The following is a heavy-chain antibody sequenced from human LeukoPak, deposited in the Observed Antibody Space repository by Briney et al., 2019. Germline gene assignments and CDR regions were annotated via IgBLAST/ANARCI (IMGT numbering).Heavy chain of an antibody. CDR3: ARDRGTYYYDSSGYFY. Sequence: SETLSLTCTVSGGSISSYYWSWIRQPPGKGLEWIGYIYYSGSTNYNPSLKSRVTISVDTSKNQFSLKLTSMTAADTAVYYCARDRGTYYYDSSGYFYWGQGTLVTVSS. J-gene: IGHJ4*02. CDR2: IYYSGST. V-gene: IGHV4-59*12. D-gene: IGHD3-22*01. CDR1: GGSISSYY.